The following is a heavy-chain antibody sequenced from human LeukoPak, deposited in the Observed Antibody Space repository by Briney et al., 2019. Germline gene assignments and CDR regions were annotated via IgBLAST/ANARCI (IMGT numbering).Heavy chain of an antibody. V-gene: IGHV3-53*01. J-gene: IGHJ4*02. D-gene: IGHD2-2*01. CDR2: IHRDDKT. CDR3: AREVISTPSYFDY. Sequence: TGGSLRLSCAASGFTVSSSFTYWVRRAPGKGLEWVSFIHRDDKTYYADSVKGRFTMSRDSSKNTLYLQMNSLRADDTAVYYCAREVISTPSYFDYWGQGILVTVSS. CDR1: GFTVSSSF.